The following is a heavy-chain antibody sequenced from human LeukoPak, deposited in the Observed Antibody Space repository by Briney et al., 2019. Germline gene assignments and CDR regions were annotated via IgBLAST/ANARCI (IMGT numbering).Heavy chain of an antibody. CDR3: AKADRVASAATLDY. CDR2: ISYDGSNK. V-gene: IGHV3-30*18. J-gene: IGHJ4*02. CDR1: GFTFSSYG. D-gene: IGHD2-15*01. Sequence: GGSLRLSCAASGFTFSSYGMHWVRQAPGKGLEWVAVISYDGSNKDYADSVKGRFTISRDNSKNTLYLQMNSLRAEDTAVYYCAKADRVASAATLDYWGQGTLVTVSS.